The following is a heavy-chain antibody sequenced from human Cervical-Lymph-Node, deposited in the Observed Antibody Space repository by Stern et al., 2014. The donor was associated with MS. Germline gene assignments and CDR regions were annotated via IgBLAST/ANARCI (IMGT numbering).Heavy chain of an antibody. CDR1: GYTFRDYD. V-gene: IGHV1-8*01. Sequence: QVQLVQSGAEVKKPGASVKVSCKASGYTFRDYDINWVRQAPGKGLEGVGRLSPNSCNTAYAQKFQGIVTMTRNTSVSTADMELSSLRSEDTAVYYCARGAQTGLGYWGQGTLVTVSS. CDR3: ARGAQTGLGY. D-gene: IGHD3-9*01. J-gene: IGHJ4*02. CDR2: LSPNSCNT.